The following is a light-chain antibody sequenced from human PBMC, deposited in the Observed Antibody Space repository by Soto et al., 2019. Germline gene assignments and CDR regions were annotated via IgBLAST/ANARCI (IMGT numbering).Light chain of an antibody. Sequence: DIQMTQSPSSLASSVGDRVTITCRASQSISSYLNWYQQKPGKAPELLIYDDSTLEGGVPSRFSGSGSGTEFSLTITSLQPDDFATFYCQQYSSFPRTFGQGTKVDIK. CDR1: QSISSY. V-gene: IGKV1-39*01. CDR2: DDS. J-gene: IGKJ1*01. CDR3: QQYSSFPRT.